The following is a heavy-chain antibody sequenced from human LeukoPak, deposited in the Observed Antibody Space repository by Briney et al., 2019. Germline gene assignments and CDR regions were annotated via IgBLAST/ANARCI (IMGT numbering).Heavy chain of an antibody. J-gene: IGHJ4*01. Sequence: SETLSLTCTVSGGSIETYCWSWIRQPPGKALEWIGYITDSGSSNYNPSLRSRVTISVDTSKNQFSLKLTSVTAADTALYYCARAGFFSSGWYWEFDNWGQGIIVTVSS. CDR3: ARAGFFSSGWYWEFDN. CDR1: GGSIETYC. V-gene: IGHV4-59*01. D-gene: IGHD6-19*01. CDR2: ITDSGSS.